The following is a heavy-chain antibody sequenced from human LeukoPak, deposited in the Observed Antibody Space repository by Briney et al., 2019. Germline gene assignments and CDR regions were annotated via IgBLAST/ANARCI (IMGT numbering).Heavy chain of an antibody. Sequence: GESLQISCKGSGYNFFTYWISWVRQMPGKGLEWMGRIDPSDSYTNYSPSFQGQVTISADKSISTAYLQWSSLKASDTAMYYCARLDILTGYYYVRDVWGKGTTVTVS. CDR2: IDPSDSYT. D-gene: IGHD3-9*01. J-gene: IGHJ6*04. V-gene: IGHV5-10-1*04. CDR3: ARLDILTGYYYVRDV. CDR1: GYNFFTYW.